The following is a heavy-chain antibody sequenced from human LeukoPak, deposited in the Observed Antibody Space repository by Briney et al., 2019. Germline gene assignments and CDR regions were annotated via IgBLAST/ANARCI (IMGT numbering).Heavy chain of an antibody. CDR3: ARGAVPDV. D-gene: IGHD6-25*01. Sequence: SETLSLTCAVYGGSFSGYYWSWIRQPPGKGLEWIGEINHSGSTNYNPSLKSRVTISVDTSKNQFSLKLSSVTAADTAVYYCARGAVPDVWGQGTTVTVSS. CDR1: GGSFSGYY. V-gene: IGHV4-34*01. CDR2: INHSGST. J-gene: IGHJ6*02.